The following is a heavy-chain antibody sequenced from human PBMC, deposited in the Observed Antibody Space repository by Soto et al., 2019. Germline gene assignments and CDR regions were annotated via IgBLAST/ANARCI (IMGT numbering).Heavy chain of an antibody. CDR3: ARRGALRVAYDAFDI. CDR2: IYPGESDT. Sequence: PGGCLKISCRGSRYSFTSYWIVWVPPGPGKGLEWMGIIYPGESDTRYSPSFQGQVTISADKSISTAYLRWSSLKASDTAMYYCARRGALRVAYDAFDIWGQGTMVTVSS. D-gene: IGHD3-3*01. V-gene: IGHV5-51*01. J-gene: IGHJ3*02. CDR1: RYSFTSYW.